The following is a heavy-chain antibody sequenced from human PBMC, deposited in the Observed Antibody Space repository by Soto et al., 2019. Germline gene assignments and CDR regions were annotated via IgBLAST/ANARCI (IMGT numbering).Heavy chain of an antibody. CDR1: GGSISSYY. V-gene: IGHV4-59*01. D-gene: IGHD6-19*01. CDR3: ARAQGSGWSYYFDY. Sequence: SETLSLTCTVSGGSISSYYWSWIRQPPGKGLEWIGYIYYSGSTNYNPSLKSRVTISVDTSKNQFSLKLSSVTAADTAVYYCARAQGSGWSYYFDYWGQGTLVTVSS. J-gene: IGHJ4*02. CDR2: IYYSGST.